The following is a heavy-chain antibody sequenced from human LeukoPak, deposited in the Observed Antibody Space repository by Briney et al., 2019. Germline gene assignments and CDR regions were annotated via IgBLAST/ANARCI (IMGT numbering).Heavy chain of an antibody. CDR1: GGSVSRSYYY. Sequence: SETLSLTCTVSGGSVSRSYYYWIWIRQPPGKGLEWIGYIYYIGSTNYNPSLRSRLTMSVDTSKNQFSLRLSSVIAADTAVYYCARYCDSTCFFHYWGQKPGLR. CDR3: ARYCDSTCFFHY. D-gene: IGHD3-22*01. CDR2: IYYIGST. V-gene: IGHV4-61*01. J-gene: IGHJ4*01.